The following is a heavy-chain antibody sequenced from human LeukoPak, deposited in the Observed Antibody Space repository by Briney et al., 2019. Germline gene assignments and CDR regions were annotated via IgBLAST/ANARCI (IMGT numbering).Heavy chain of an antibody. CDR2: ISAYNGNT. J-gene: IGHJ6*02. CDR1: GYTFTSYG. V-gene: IGHV1-18*01. D-gene: IGHD3-3*01. CDR3: ARDLYYDFWSGYYSWDDYYYGMDV. Sequence: ASVKVSCKASGYTFTSYGISWVRQAPGQGLEWMGWISAYNGNTNYAQKLQGRVTMTTDTSTSTAYLELRSLRSDDTAVYYCARDLYYDFWSGYYSWDDYYYGMDVWGQGTTVTVSS.